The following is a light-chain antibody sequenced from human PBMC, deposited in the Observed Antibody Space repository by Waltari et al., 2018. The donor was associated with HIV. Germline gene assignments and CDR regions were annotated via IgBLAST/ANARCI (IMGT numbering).Light chain of an antibody. CDR2: GAY. V-gene: IGKV3-15*01. J-gene: IGKJ3*01. Sequence: ETVITQSPGALSVSPGERVTIAGRASQRVSTNLAGYQQKPGQPPMLLISGAYARATDGPARFSGSGCGTEFNLTSAALRSEDLAVYFCQQYNSWPLTFGPGSKVNIK. CDR3: QQYNSWPLT. CDR1: QRVSTN.